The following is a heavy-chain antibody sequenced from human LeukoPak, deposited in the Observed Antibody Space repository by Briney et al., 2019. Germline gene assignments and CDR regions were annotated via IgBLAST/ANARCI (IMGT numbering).Heavy chain of an antibody. D-gene: IGHD3-22*01. CDR3: ARGTYYYDSSGYSEYDY. Sequence: GAAVKVSCKASGYTFTSYGSSWGRQAPGQGLEWMGWISAYNGNTNYAQKLQGRVTMTADTSTSTAYMELRSLRSDDTAVYYCARGTYYYDSSGYSEYDYWGQGTLVTVSS. CDR1: GYTFTSYG. CDR2: ISAYNGNT. V-gene: IGHV1-18*01. J-gene: IGHJ4*02.